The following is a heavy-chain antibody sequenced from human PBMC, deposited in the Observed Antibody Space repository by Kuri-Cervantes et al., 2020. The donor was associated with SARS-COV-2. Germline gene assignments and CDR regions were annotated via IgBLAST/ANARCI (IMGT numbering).Heavy chain of an antibody. J-gene: IGHJ5*02. Sequence: GESLKISCAASGFTFSSYSMNWVRQAPGKGLEWVSYISSSSSTIYYADSVKGRFTISRDNAKNTLYLQMNSLRAEDTAVYYCARDGIGFDPWGQGTLVTVSS. CDR3: ARDGIGFDP. CDR1: GFTFSSYS. D-gene: IGHD2-21*01. CDR2: ISSSSSTI. V-gene: IGHV3-48*01.